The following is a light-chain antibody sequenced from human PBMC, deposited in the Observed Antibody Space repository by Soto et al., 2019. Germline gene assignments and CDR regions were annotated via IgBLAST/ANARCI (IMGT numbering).Light chain of an antibody. CDR1: QSVSSN. CDR3: QQYNSWPPMYT. CDR2: GAS. V-gene: IGKV3-15*01. J-gene: IGKJ2*01. Sequence: EIVMTQSPATLSVSPGERATLSCRASQSVSSNLAWYQQKPGQAPRLLIYGASTRATGIPARFSGSGSGIEFTLTISSLQSEDFAIYYCQQYNSWPPMYTFGQGTKLEIK.